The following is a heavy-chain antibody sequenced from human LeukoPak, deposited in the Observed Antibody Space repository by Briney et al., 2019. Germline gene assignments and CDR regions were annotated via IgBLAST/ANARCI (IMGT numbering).Heavy chain of an antibody. CDR1: GYIFTTYG. CDR3: VRRSCTNGVCYYDY. V-gene: IGHV3-64D*08. Sequence: PGGPLRLSCSASGYIFTTYGMHWVRQAPGKGLEYVSSISPNGGSTYYSDLVKGRFTISRDNSKNTLYLQMNSLRAEDTAVYYCVRRSCTNGVCYYDYWGQGTLVTVSS. CDR2: ISPNGGST. J-gene: IGHJ4*02. D-gene: IGHD2-8*01.